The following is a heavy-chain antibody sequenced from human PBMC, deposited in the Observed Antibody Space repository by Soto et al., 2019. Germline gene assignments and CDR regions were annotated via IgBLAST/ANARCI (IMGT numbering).Heavy chain of an antibody. Sequence: GGSLRLSCAASGFTFSSYWMSWVRQAPGKGLEWVANIKQDGSEKYYVDSVKGRFTISRDNAKNSLYLQMNSLRAEDTAVYYCASLRITMVRGVIPELYYFDYWGQGTLVTVSS. V-gene: IGHV3-7*01. CDR3: ASLRITMVRGVIPELYYFDY. D-gene: IGHD3-10*01. J-gene: IGHJ4*02. CDR1: GFTFSSYW. CDR2: IKQDGSEK.